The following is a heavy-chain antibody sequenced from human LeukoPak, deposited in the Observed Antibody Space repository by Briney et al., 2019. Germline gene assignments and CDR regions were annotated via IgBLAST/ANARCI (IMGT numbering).Heavy chain of an antibody. Sequence: PETLSLTCAVYGGSFSGYYWSWIRQPPGKGLEWIGEINHSGSTNYNPSLKSRVTISVDTSKNQFSLKLSSVTAADTAVYYCARGTRTIFGVVIPKYYFDYWGQGTLVTVSS. CDR1: GGSFSGYY. V-gene: IGHV4-34*01. D-gene: IGHD3-3*01. CDR2: INHSGST. CDR3: ARGTRTIFGVVIPKYYFDY. J-gene: IGHJ4*02.